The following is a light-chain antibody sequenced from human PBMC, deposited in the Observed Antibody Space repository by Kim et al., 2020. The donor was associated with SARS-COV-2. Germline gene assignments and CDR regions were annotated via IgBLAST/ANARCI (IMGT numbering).Light chain of an antibody. J-gene: IGLJ2*01. CDR3: LLSCDDARDVI. Sequence: GTVTLTCGSSSGPVTNDHYAYWFQQRPGRAPRTLIYDTNNRHSWTPARFSGSLVGGKAALTLSGALPEDEAEYYCLLSCDDARDVIFGGGTQLTVL. V-gene: IGLV7-46*01. CDR1: SGPVTNDHY. CDR2: DTN.